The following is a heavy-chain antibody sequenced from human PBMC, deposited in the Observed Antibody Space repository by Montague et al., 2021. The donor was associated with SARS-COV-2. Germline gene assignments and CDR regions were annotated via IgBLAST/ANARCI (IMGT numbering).Heavy chain of an antibody. V-gene: IGHV4-59*08. CDR1: SGSISNYY. CDR2: ISNTEST. CDR3: ARSVQFAYGLDV. Sequence: SETLSLTCTVSSGSISNYYWSWIRQPPGKGQEWIGFISNTESTNYNPSLESRVYISISMSTCQFSLRVRSVAAADTAVYYCARSVQFAYGLDVWGQGTTVTISS. J-gene: IGHJ6*02. D-gene: IGHD3-16*01.